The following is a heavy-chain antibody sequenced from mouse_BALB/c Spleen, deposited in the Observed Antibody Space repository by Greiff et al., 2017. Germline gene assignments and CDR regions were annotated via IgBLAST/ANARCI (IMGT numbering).Heavy chain of an antibody. Sequence: EVKLQESGPGLVKPSQSLSLTCTVTGYSITSDYAWNWIRQFPGNKLEWMGYISYSGSTSYNPSLKSRISITRDTSKNQFFLQLNSVTTEDTATYYCARDYGSSSYWYFDVWGAGTTVTVSS. D-gene: IGHD1-1*01. CDR3: ARDYGSSSYWYFDV. CDR1: GYSITSDYA. V-gene: IGHV3-2*02. J-gene: IGHJ1*01. CDR2: ISYSGST.